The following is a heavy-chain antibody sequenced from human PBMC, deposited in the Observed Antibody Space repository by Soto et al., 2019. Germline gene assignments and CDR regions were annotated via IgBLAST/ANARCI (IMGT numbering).Heavy chain of an antibody. CDR3: AREGDYCSGGSCYRWFDY. D-gene: IGHD2-15*01. V-gene: IGHV4-31*03. J-gene: IGHJ5*01. CDR1: GGSISSGGYY. Sequence: TLSLTCTVSGGSISSGGYYWSWIRQHPGKGLEWIGYIYYSGSTYYNPSLKTRVTISLDTSKNQFSLKLSSVAAADTAVYYCAREGDYCSGGSCYRWFDYWGQGTQVTVSS. CDR2: IYYSGST.